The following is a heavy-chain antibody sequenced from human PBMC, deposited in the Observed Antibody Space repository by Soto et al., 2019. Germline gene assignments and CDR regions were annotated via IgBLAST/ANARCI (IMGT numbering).Heavy chain of an antibody. CDR3: ARQRGSITMVSYGMDV. V-gene: IGHV4-31*03. CDR1: GDSISSGGYY. J-gene: IGHJ6*02. D-gene: IGHD3-10*01. Sequence: PSETLSLTCTVSGDSISSGGYYWSWIRQHPGKGLEWIGYIYSNGYTYYNPSLESRVTISVDTSNNQFSLKLTSVTAADTAVYYCARQRGSITMVSYGMDVWDQGTTVTVSS. CDR2: IYSNGYT.